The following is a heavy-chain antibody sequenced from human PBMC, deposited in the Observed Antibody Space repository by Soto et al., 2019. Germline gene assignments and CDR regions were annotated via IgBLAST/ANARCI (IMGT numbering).Heavy chain of an antibody. D-gene: IGHD4-17*01. CDR1: GFTFSSYW. J-gene: IGHJ4*02. Sequence: GESLKISCAASGFTFSSYWMSWVRQAPGKGLEWVANIKQDGSEKYYVDSVKGRFTISRDNAKNSLYLQMNSLRAEDTAVYYCASYNPDLDYGDYYFDYWGQGTLVTVSS. CDR2: IKQDGSEK. V-gene: IGHV3-7*01. CDR3: ASYNPDLDYGDYYFDY.